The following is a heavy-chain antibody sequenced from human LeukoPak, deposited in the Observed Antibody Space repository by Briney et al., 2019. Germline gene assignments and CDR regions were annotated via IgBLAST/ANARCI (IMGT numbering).Heavy chain of an antibody. CDR3: ARVGSWWVTPDAEDY. CDR2: IYYSGST. CDR1: GGSISSSSYY. J-gene: IGHJ4*02. D-gene: IGHD2-21*02. V-gene: IGHV4-39*07. Sequence: SETLSLTCTVSGGSISSSSYYWGWIRQPPGKGLEGIGSIYYSGSTYYNPSLKSRVTISVDTSKNQFSLKLSSVTAADTAVYYCARVGSWWVTPDAEDYWGQGTLVTVSS.